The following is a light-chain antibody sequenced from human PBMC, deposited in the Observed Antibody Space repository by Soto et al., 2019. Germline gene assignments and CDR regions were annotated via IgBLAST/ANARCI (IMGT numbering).Light chain of an antibody. CDR1: QNVVSTF. V-gene: IGKV3-20*01. Sequence: EIVLTQSPGTLSLSPGERATLSCRANQNVVSTFFPWYQQKPGQAPRLLIYATSSRATGIPDRFSGSGSGTDFTLTISSLEPEDFAVYYCQQYGSPPMYAFGQGTKLEIK. CDR3: QQYGSPPMYA. J-gene: IGKJ2*01. CDR2: ATS.